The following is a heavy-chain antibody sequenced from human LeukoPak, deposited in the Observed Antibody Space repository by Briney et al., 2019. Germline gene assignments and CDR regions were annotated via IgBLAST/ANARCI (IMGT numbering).Heavy chain of an antibody. CDR1: GFTFSSYE. D-gene: IGHD5-18*01. J-gene: IGHJ2*01. CDR2: IYYSGST. Sequence: GSLRLSCAASGFTFSSYEMNWVRQPPGKGLEWVGYIYYSGSTNYNPSLKSRVTISVDTSKNQFSLKLSSVTAADTAVYYCARHVGYSYGYWYFDLWGRGTLVTVSS. CDR3: ARHVGYSYGYWYFDL. V-gene: IGHV4-59*08.